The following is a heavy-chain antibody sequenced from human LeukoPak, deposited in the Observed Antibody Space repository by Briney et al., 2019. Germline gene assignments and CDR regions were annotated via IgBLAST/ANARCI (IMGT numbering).Heavy chain of an antibody. V-gene: IGHV1-18*04. J-gene: IGHJ4*02. Sequence: ASVKVSCKTSGYNFKTSGITWVRQAPGQGLEWMGWISAQTGERHYAEKLQGRGTMTTDTSRSTGYMELKSLTSDDTAVYYCAREVWSRDIGSLFDYWGQGTLVIVSS. D-gene: IGHD1-26*01. CDR3: AREVWSRDIGSLFDY. CDR2: ISAQTGER. CDR1: GYNFKTSG.